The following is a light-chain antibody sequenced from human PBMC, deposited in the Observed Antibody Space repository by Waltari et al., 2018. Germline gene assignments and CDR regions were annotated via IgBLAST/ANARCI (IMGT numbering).Light chain of an antibody. Sequence: LVLTQSPSASASLGASVKLTCSLPGEYSAYAIAWHQKQPLKGPRYLMTVHSDGSHKKGDGISERFSGSSSDLDRYLIISRLQSDDEADYFCQTWGTGIQVFGSGTKLTVL. CDR2: VHSDGSH. J-gene: IGLJ3*02. V-gene: IGLV4-69*01. CDR1: GEYSAYA. CDR3: QTWGTGIQV.